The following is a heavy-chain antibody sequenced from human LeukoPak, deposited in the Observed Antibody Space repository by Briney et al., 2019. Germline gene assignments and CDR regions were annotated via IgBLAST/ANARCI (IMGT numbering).Heavy chain of an antibody. D-gene: IGHD2-2*01. CDR2: IRSKAYGGTT. V-gene: IGHV3-49*04. J-gene: IGHJ4*02. CDR3: TRDPSAMINY. Sequence: SLRLSCTASGFTFGDYAMSWVRQAPGKGLEWVGFIRSKAYGGTTEYAASVKGRFTISRDDSKSIAYLQMHSLKAEDTAVYYCTRDPSAMINYWGQGTLVTVSS. CDR1: GFTFGDYA.